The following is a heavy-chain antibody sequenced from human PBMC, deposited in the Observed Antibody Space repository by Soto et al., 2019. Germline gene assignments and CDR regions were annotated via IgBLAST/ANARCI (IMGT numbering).Heavy chain of an antibody. CDR2: ISGSGGST. CDR3: ANVLFDVDDSLRYCSNVLEF. J-gene: IGHJ6*03. D-gene: IGHD6-13*01. V-gene: IGHV3-23*01. Sequence: GKGREWVSAISGSGGSTYYADSVKGRFTISRDNSKNTLYLQMNSLRAEDTAVYYCANVLFDVDDSLRYCSNVLEFRVKGST.